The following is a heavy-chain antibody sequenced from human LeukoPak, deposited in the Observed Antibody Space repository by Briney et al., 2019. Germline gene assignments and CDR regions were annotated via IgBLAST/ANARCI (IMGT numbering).Heavy chain of an antibody. V-gene: IGHV3-48*03. CDR1: GFTFRSYE. D-gene: IGHD3-22*01. J-gene: IGHJ4*02. CDR2: ISSSGSTI. Sequence: GGSLRLSCAASGFTFRSYEVNWARQAPGKGLEWVSYISSSGSTIYYADSVKGRFTISRDNAKNSLYLQMNSLRAEDTAVYYCARGSYYYDSSGYYYRSICDYWGQGTLVTVSS. CDR3: ARGSYYYDSSGYYYRSICDY.